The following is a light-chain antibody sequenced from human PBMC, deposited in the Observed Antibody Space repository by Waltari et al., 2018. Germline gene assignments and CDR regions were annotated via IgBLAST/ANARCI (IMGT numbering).Light chain of an antibody. V-gene: IGKV1-33*01. CDR1: QDIRNY. Sequence: DIQMTQSPSSLSASVGDRVTIPRQASQDIRNYLNWYQQKTGKAPKLLIYDASNLERGVPSRFSGSGYGTDFTFTISSLQPEDIATYYCQQYDNLLLTFGPGTKVDIK. CDR3: QQYDNLLLT. CDR2: DAS. J-gene: IGKJ3*01.